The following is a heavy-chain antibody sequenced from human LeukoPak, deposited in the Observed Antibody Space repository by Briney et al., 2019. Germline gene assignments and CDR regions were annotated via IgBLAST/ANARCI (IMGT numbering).Heavy chain of an antibody. CDR2: INPNSGGT. CDR3: ASSGGDYCSNGVCWADY. CDR1: EYSFTDFY. J-gene: IGHJ4*02. V-gene: IGHV1-2*06. D-gene: IGHD2-8*01. Sequence: ASVKVSCKASEYSFTDFYMHWVRQAPGQGLEWMGRINPNSGGTNYAQKVQGRVTMTRDRSISTAYMELSRLRSDDTAVYYCASSGGDYCSNGVCWADYWGQGTLVTVSS.